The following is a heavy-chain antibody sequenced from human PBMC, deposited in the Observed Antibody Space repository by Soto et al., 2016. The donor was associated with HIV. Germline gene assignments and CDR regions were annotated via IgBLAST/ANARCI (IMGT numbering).Heavy chain of an antibody. J-gene: IGHJ5*01. CDR3: AKRIGNYYGPGNNWFDS. CDR1: GFTFEDYA. V-gene: IGHV3-43*02. D-gene: IGHD3-22*01. CDR2: ISGDGVGT. Sequence: EVQLVESGGGVVQPGGSLRVSCAASGFTFEDYAMNWVRQGPGKGLEWVSLISGDGVGTYYAESVKGRFTISRDNTKNSLYLQMNSLRTEDTALYYCAKRIGNYYGPGNNWFDSWGQGILVTVSS.